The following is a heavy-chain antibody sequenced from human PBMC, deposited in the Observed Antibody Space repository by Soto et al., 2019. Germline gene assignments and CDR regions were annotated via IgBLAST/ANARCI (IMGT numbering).Heavy chain of an antibody. J-gene: IGHJ4*02. CDR3: ARDLYGGPQW. V-gene: IGHV3-33*01. D-gene: IGHD4-17*01. Sequence: PGWSLRLSCAASGFTFSSYGMHLVRQAPGKGLEWVAVIWYDGSNKYYADSVKGRFTISRENSKNTLYLQMNSLRAEDTAVYYCARDLYGGPQWWGEGTLVTVS. CDR2: IWYDGSNK. CDR1: GFTFSSYG.